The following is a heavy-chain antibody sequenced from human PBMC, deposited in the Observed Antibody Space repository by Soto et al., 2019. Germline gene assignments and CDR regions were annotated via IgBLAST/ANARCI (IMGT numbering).Heavy chain of an antibody. CDR1: GGSISSYY. J-gene: IGHJ6*02. V-gene: IGHV4-59*01. CDR3: ARGDYYYYYGMDV. CDR2: IYYSGST. D-gene: IGHD2-21*02. Sequence: SETLSLTCTVSGGSISSYYWSWIRQPPGKGLEWIGYIYYSGSTNYNPSLKSRVTISVDTSKNQFSLKLSSVTAADTAVYYCARGDYYYYYGMDVWGQGTMVTV.